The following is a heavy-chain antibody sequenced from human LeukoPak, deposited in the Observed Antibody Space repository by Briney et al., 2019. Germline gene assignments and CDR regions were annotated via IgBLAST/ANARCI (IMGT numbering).Heavy chain of an antibody. V-gene: IGHV3-11*04. J-gene: IGHJ4*02. Sequence: GGSLRLSCAASEFTFSDFYMSWVRQAPGKGLEWVSYISSTSSTKYYPDSVKGRFTISRDNAKNSLYLQMNSLRVEDTAVYYCASGAEWLLLDYWGQGTLVTVSS. CDR2: ISSTSSTK. D-gene: IGHD3-3*01. CDR1: EFTFSDFY. CDR3: ASGAEWLLLDY.